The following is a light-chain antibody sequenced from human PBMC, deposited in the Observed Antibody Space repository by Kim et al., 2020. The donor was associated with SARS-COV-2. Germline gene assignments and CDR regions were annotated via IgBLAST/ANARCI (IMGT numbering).Light chain of an antibody. J-gene: IGKJ2*01. CDR2: AAS. Sequence: PSSLSASIGDRVTITCRASQRFTSYLNWYQQKPGKAPKLLIHAASTLQSGVPSRFSGSGSGTDFTLTLSSLQPEDFATYYCQQSDSFGQGTKLEI. CDR3: QQSDS. CDR1: QRFTSY. V-gene: IGKV1-39*01.